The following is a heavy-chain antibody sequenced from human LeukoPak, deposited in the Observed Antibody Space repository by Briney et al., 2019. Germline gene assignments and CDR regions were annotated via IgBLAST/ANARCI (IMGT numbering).Heavy chain of an antibody. Sequence: SETLSLTCTVSGGSISSSSYYWGWIRQPPGKGLEWIGSIYYSGSTYYNPSLKSRVTISVDTSKNQFSLKLSSVTAAGTAVYYCARRTHARDYWGQGTLVTVSS. CDR1: GGSISSSSYY. V-gene: IGHV4-39*01. D-gene: IGHD1-7*01. J-gene: IGHJ4*02. CDR3: ARRTHARDY. CDR2: IYYSGST.